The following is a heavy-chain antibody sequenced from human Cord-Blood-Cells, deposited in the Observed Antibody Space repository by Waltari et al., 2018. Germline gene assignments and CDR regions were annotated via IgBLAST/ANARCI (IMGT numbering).Heavy chain of an antibody. D-gene: IGHD6-13*01. Sequence: QVQLQESGPGLVKPSETLSLTCTVSGGSISSHYRSWIRQPPGKGLEWIGYIYYSGSTNYNPSLKSRVTISVDTSKNQFSLKLSSVTAADTAVYYCARDTPRSSWYAFDIWGQGTMVTVSS. CDR3: ARDTPRSSWYAFDI. V-gene: IGHV4-59*11. CDR1: GGSISSHY. J-gene: IGHJ3*02. CDR2: IYYSGST.